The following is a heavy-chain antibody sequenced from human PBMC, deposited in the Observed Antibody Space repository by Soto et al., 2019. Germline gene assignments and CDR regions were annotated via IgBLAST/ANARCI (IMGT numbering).Heavy chain of an antibody. CDR1: GFTFSSYS. D-gene: IGHD2-15*01. V-gene: IGHV3-48*01. J-gene: IGHJ4*02. CDR3: ARDIDG. CDR2: ISSSSSTI. Sequence: EVQVVESGGGLVQPGGSLRLSCAASGFTFSSYSMNWVRQAPGKGLEWVSYISSSSSTIFYADSVKGRFTISRDNAKNSLYLKMNSLRAEDTAVYYCARDIDGGGQGTLVTVSS.